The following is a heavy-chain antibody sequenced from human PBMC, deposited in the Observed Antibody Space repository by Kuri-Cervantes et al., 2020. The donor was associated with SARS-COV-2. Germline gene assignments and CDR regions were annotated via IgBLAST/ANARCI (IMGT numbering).Heavy chain of an antibody. CDR2: LDTSGST. Sequence: SQTLSLTCAVSGVSVTGGTYSWAWIRQPAGKGLEWIGHLDTSGSTTYNPSLRGRVTISLDPSNNQVSLRLTSATAADTAVYYCGKVSWLQLWRRYSDSWGQGTLVTSPQ. CDR3: GKVSWLQLWRRYSDS. V-gene: IGHV4-61*09. D-gene: IGHD5-24*01. CDR1: GVSVTGGTYS. J-gene: IGHJ4*02.